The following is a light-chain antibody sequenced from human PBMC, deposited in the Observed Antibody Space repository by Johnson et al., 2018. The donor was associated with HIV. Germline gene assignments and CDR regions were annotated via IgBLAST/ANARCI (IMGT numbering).Light chain of an antibody. J-gene: IGLJ1*01. CDR3: GTWDSSLSAYV. CDR1: SSNIENNY. CDR2: ENN. Sequence: QSVLTQPPSVSATPGQKVTISCSGSSSNIENNYVSWYQQLPETAPKLLIYENNKRPSGIPDRFSGSKSGTSATLGVTGLQTGDEADYFCGTWDSSLSAYVYGTGTKVTVL. V-gene: IGLV1-51*02.